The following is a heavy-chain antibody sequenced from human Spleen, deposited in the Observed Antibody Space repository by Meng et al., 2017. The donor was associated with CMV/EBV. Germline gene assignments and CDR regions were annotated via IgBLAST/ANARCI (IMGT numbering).Heavy chain of an antibody. CDR1: GFTFSSYA. CDR2: ISSNGGST. CDR3: ARGGAAAGVWVSIQRGIHPYYFDY. Sequence: GGSLRLSCAASGFTFSSYAMHWVRQAPGKGLEYVSAISSNGGSTYYADSVKGRFTISRDNSKNTLYLQMGSLRAEGMAVYYCARGGAAAGVWVSIQRGIHPYYFDYWGQGTLVTVSS. D-gene: IGHD6-13*01. V-gene: IGHV3-64*02. J-gene: IGHJ4*02.